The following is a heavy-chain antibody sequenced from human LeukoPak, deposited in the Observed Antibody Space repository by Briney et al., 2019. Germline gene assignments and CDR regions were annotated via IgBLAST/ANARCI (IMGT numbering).Heavy chain of an antibody. CDR3: ARGGRLRRAFDI. Sequence: SETLSLTCAVYGGSFSGYYWSWIRQPPGKGLEWIGEINHSGSTNYNPSLKSRVTISVDTSKNQFSLKLSSVTAADTAVYYCARGGRLRRAFDIWGQGTMVTVSS. V-gene: IGHV4-34*01. CDR2: INHSGST. J-gene: IGHJ3*02. D-gene: IGHD4-17*01. CDR1: GGSFSGYY.